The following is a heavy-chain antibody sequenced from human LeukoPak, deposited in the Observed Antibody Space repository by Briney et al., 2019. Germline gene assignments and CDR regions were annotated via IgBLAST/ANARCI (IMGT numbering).Heavy chain of an antibody. CDR1: GFTFSSYA. CDR2: ISGSGGST. Sequence: GGSLRLSCAASGFTFSSYAMSWVRQAPGKGLEWVSAISGSGGSTYYADSVKGRFTISRDNAKNSLYLQMNSLRAEDTAVYYCAREKDYGSGSYPDYWGQGTLVTVSS. CDR3: AREKDYGSGSYPDY. J-gene: IGHJ4*02. D-gene: IGHD3-10*01. V-gene: IGHV3-23*01.